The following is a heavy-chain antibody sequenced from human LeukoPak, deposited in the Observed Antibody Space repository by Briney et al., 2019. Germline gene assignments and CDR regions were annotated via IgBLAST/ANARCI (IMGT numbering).Heavy chain of an antibody. D-gene: IGHD3-22*01. Sequence: GGSLRLSCAAAGLTLSNYAMSWVRQAPGKGLEWVSVIYSGGSTYYADSVKGRFTISRDNSKNTLYLQMNSLKTEDTAVYYCAILHYYDSSGHIFKHAFDIWGQGTMVTVSS. J-gene: IGHJ3*02. CDR2: IYSGGST. V-gene: IGHV3-53*01. CDR1: GLTLSNYA. CDR3: AILHYYDSSGHIFKHAFDI.